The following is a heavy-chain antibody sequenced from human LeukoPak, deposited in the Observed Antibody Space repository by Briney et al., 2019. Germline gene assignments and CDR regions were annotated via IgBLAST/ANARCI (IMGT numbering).Heavy chain of an antibody. CDR2: FKSKTDGGTI. J-gene: IGHJ4*02. CDR3: TTGGYRYGDDY. V-gene: IGHV3-15*07. D-gene: IGHD5-18*01. Sequence: GGSLRLSCAASGFTFNNTWMNWVRQAPGKGLEWVGRFKSKTDGGTIDYAAPVKGRFTISRDDSKNTLYLQMNSLKTEDTAVYYCTTGGYRYGDDYWGQGTLVTVSS. CDR1: GFTFNNTW.